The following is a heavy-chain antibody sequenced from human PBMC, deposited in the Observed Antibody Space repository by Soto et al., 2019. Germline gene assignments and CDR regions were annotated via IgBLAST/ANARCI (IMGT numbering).Heavy chain of an antibody. V-gene: IGHV3-23*01. CDR1: GFTFSSYA. CDR2: ISGSGGTT. Sequence: SGGSLRLSCAASGFTFSSYAMSWVRQAPGKGLEWVSAISGSGGTTYYADSVKGRFTISRDNSKNTLYLQMNSLRAEDTAVYYCAKDLHYDFWSGSPSDYWGQGTLVTVSS. D-gene: IGHD3-3*01. CDR3: AKDLHYDFWSGSPSDY. J-gene: IGHJ4*02.